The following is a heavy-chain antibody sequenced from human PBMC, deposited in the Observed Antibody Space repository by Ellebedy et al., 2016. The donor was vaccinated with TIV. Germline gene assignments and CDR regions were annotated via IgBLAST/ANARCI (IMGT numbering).Heavy chain of an antibody. J-gene: IGHJ3*01. D-gene: IGHD5-12*01. V-gene: IGHV1-2*04. CDR1: GYTFINYG. CDR2: INAKSGGT. Sequence: ASVKVSCXASGYTFINYGISWVRQAPGQGLEWMGWINAKSGGTNFAPKFQDWVTMTADTSINTVHMHLNSLTSDATAIYFCARARNVASAFTVWGQGTMVTVSS. CDR3: ARARNVASAFTV.